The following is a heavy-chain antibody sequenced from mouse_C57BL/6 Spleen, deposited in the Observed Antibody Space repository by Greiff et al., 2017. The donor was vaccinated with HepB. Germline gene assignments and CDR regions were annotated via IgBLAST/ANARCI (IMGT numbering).Heavy chain of an antibody. Sequence: EVQLQQSGPELVKPGASVKISCKASGYSFTDYNMNWVKPSHGKSLEWIGVINPNYGTTSYNQKFMGKATLTVDQSSSTAYMQLNSLTSEDSAVYYCARGVSNWDDAMDYLGQGTSVTVSS. CDR1: GYSFTDYN. V-gene: IGHV1-39*01. CDR3: ARGVSNWDDAMDY. J-gene: IGHJ4*01. D-gene: IGHD4-1*01. CDR2: INPNYGTT.